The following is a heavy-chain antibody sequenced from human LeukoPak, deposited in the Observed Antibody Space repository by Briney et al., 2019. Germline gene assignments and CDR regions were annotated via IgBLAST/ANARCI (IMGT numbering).Heavy chain of an antibody. Sequence: SETLSLTCTVSSYSISSGYYWGWIRQPPGKGLEWIGSIYYSGSTYYNPSLKSRATISVDTSKNQFSLKLSSVTAADTALYYCARTLRTTGFDYWGQGALVIVSS. D-gene: IGHD4-17*01. CDR3: ARTLRTTGFDY. V-gene: IGHV4-38-2*02. J-gene: IGHJ4*02. CDR1: SYSISSGYY. CDR2: IYYSGST.